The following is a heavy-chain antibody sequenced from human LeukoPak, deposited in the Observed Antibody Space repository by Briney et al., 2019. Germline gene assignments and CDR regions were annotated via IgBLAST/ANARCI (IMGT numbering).Heavy chain of an antibody. V-gene: IGHV4-30-4*01. Sequence: SETLSLTCTVSGGSISSGDYYWSWIRQPPGKGLESIGYIYYSGSTYYNPSLKSRVTISVDTSKNQFSLKLSSVTAADTAVYYCARGITMVREPYGMDVWGQGTTATVSS. CDR1: GGSISSGDYY. J-gene: IGHJ6*02. D-gene: IGHD3-10*01. CDR3: ARGITMVREPYGMDV. CDR2: IYYSGST.